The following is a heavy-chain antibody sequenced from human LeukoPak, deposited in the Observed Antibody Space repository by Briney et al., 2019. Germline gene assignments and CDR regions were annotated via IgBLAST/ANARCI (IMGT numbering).Heavy chain of an antibody. CDR2: ISGSGGSI. D-gene: IGHD3-22*01. Sequence: PGGSLRLSCAASGFTFSSYAMSWVRQAPGKGLEWVSAISGSGGSIYYADSVKGRFTVSRDNAKNSLYLQMNNLRAEDTAVYYCGRDTDNSGYHYQSVDYWGQGTLVTVSS. CDR1: GFTFSSYA. V-gene: IGHV3-23*01. CDR3: GRDTDNSGYHYQSVDY. J-gene: IGHJ4*02.